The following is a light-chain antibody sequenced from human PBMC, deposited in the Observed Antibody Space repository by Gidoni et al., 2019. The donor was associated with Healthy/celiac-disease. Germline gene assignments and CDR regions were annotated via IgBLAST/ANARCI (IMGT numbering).Light chain of an antibody. J-gene: IGKJ1*01. CDR2: AAS. V-gene: IGKV1-39*01. Sequence: QMTQSPSSLSASVGERVTITCRASQSISSYLNWYQQKPGKAPKLLIYAASSLQSGVPSRFSGRGSGTDFTLTISSLQPEDFATYYCQQCYSTPWTFGQGTKVEIK. CDR1: QSISSY. CDR3: QQCYSTPWT.